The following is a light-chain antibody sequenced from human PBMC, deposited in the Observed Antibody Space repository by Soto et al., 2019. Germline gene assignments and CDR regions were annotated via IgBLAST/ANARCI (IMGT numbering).Light chain of an antibody. CDR1: QSVRSSY. J-gene: IGKJ1*01. CDR3: QQYGSSPPWT. V-gene: IGKV3-20*01. Sequence: EIVLTQSPGTLSLCPGERATLSCRASQSVRSSYLAWYQQNAGQAPRLLIYGASSRATGIPDRFSGSGSGTDFTLTISRLEPEDFAVYYCQQYGSSPPWTFGQGTKVDIK. CDR2: GAS.